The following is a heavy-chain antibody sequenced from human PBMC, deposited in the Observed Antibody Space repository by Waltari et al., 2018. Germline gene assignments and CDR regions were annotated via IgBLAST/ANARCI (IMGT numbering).Heavy chain of an antibody. D-gene: IGHD2-21*01. CDR3: AKMRGVEMATNAFDI. Sequence: EVQLLESGGGLVQPGGSLRLSCAASGFTFSSYAMSWVRQAPGKGLEWVSAISGSGGSTYDADSVRGRFTISRDNSKNTLYLQMNSLRAEDTAVYYCAKMRGVEMATNAFDIWGQGTMVTVSS. CDR1: GFTFSSYA. CDR2: ISGSGGST. J-gene: IGHJ3*02. V-gene: IGHV3-23*01.